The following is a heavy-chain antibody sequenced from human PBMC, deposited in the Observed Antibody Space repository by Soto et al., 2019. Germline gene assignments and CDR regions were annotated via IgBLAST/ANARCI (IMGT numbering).Heavy chain of an antibody. D-gene: IGHD3-3*01. V-gene: IGHV4-61*01. CDR3: ARTPSLTTIFGVTHLNWFDP. J-gene: IGHJ5*02. Sequence: SETLSLTCTVSGGSVSSDTHYWSWIRQPPGKRLEWIGFIYSSGSTNYNPSLKSRVTMSVDTSKNQFSLKLRSVIVADTAVYYCARTPSLTTIFGVTHLNWFDPWGQGTMVTVSS. CDR2: IYSSGST. CDR1: GGSVSSDTHY.